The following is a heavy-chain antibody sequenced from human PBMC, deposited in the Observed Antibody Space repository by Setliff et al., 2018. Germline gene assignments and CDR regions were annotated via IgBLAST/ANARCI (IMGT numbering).Heavy chain of an antibody. V-gene: IGHV3-33*06. D-gene: IGHD6-6*01. CDR1: GFTFTNYG. J-gene: IGHJ4*02. Sequence: PGGSLRLSCAASGFTFTNYGMHWVRQAPGKGLEWVAIIWFDGSQEYYADSVRGRFTISRDASKNTLFLQMNSLRAEDTAIYYCAKEPSTCLAARPALCGYFDYWGQGTPVTVSS. CDR2: IWFDGSQE. CDR3: AKEPSTCLAARPALCGYFDY.